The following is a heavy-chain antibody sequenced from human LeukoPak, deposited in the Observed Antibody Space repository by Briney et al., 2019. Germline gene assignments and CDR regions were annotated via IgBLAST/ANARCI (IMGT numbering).Heavy chain of an antibody. CDR2: ISSSSSYI. CDR3: ARGESIAAAWYELGNLGY. D-gene: IGHD6-13*01. CDR1: GFTFSSYS. Sequence: PGGSLRLSCAASGFTFSSYSMNWVRQAPGKGLEWVSSISSSSSYIYYADSVKGRFTISRDNAKNSLYLQMNSLRAEDTAVYYCARGESIAAAWYELGNLGYWGQGTLVTVSS. V-gene: IGHV3-21*01. J-gene: IGHJ4*02.